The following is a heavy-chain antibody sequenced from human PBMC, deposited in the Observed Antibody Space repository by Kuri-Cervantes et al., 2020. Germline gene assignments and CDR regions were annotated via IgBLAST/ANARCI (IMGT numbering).Heavy chain of an antibody. Sequence: GESLKISCAASGFTFSSYDMHWVRQATGKGLEWVSLISWDGGSTYYADSVKGRFTISRDNAKNSLYLQMNSLRAEDTAVYYCARGGDVHGGNFDYWGQGTLVTVSS. J-gene: IGHJ4*02. CDR3: ARGGDVHGGNFDY. D-gene: IGHD3-16*01. CDR1: GFTFSSYD. CDR2: ISWDGGST. V-gene: IGHV3-48*03.